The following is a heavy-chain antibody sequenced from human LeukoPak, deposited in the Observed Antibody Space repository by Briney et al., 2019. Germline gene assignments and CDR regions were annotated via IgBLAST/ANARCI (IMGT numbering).Heavy chain of an antibody. CDR3: ARASGGWVYYYYYMDV. Sequence: SGTLSLTCAVSGGSISSSNWWSWVRQPPGKGLEWIGEIYHSGSTNYNPSLKSRVTISVDTSKNQFSLKLSSVTAADTAVYYCARASGGWVYYYYYMDVWGKGTTVTISS. CDR1: GGSISSSNW. J-gene: IGHJ6*03. CDR2: IYHSGST. V-gene: IGHV4-4*02. D-gene: IGHD2-8*02.